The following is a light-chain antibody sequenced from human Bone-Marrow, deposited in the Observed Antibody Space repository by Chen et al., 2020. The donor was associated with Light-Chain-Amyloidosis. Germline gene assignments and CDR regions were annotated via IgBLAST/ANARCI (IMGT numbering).Light chain of an antibody. CDR1: NIRSTS. J-gene: IGLJ3*02. CDR2: DDW. V-gene: IGLV3-21*02. Sequence: SYVLNQPTQVSVEPGEPATSSSGRNNIRSTSVHWYQQAPGQAPLLVVYDDWDRPSGIPERLSGSNSGNTATLTISRVEAGDEADYYCQVLDRSSDRPVFGGGTKLTVL. CDR3: QVLDRSSDRPV.